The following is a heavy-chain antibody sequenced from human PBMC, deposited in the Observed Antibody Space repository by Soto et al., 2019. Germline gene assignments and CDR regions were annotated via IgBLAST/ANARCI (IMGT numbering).Heavy chain of an antibody. CDR1: GGAFSNYV. J-gene: IGHJ4*02. CDR2: IIPISGAA. Sequence: SVKVSCKASGGAFSNYVVNWVRQAPGQGLEWMGRIIPISGAANYAQKFQGRVTITADKSTSTSYMELSSLRSEDTAVYYCARDMTRTVVPYFDFWGQGTLVTVSS. V-gene: IGHV1-69*06. CDR3: ARDMTRTVVPYFDF. D-gene: IGHD1-7*01.